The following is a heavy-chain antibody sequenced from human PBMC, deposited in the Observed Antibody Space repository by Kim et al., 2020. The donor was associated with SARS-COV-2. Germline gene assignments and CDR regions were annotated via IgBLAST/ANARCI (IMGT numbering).Heavy chain of an antibody. Sequence: SETLSLTCTVSGGSISSSSYYWGWIRQPPGKGLEWIGSIYYSGSTYYNPSLKSRVTISVDTSKNQFSLKLSSVTAADTAVYYCARQHSSSWRGGWFDPWGQGTLVTVSS. CDR1: GGSISSSSYY. J-gene: IGHJ5*02. V-gene: IGHV4-39*01. D-gene: IGHD6-13*01. CDR3: ARQHSSSWRGGWFDP. CDR2: IYYSGST.